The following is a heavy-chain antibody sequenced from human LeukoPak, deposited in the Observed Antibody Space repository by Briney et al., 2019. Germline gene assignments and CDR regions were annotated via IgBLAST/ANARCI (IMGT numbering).Heavy chain of an antibody. CDR2: ISSSGSTI. CDR1: GFTFSSYE. Sequence: GGSLRLSRAASGFTFSSYEMNWVRQAPGKGLEWVSYISSSGSTIYYADSVKGRFTISRDNAKNSLYLQMNSLRAEDTAVYYCAREYYYDSSVFPRHRFDLWGQGTLVTVSS. V-gene: IGHV3-48*03. D-gene: IGHD3-22*01. CDR3: AREYYYDSSVFPRHRFDL. J-gene: IGHJ5*02.